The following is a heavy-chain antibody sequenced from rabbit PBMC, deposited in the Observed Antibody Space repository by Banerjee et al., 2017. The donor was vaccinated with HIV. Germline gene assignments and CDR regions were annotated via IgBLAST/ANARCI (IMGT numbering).Heavy chain of an antibody. J-gene: IGHJ4*01. D-gene: IGHD2-1*01. Sequence: QEQLVESGGDLVKPEGSLTLTCTASGFSFSSNYWLCWVRQAPGKGLEWIACIYIGGVITHYASWAKGRFTITRSTSLNTVTLQMTSLTAADTATYFCARDPSYDEYGDSLYYFDLWGPGTLVTVS. V-gene: IGHV1S47*01. CDR2: IYIGGVIT. CDR3: ARDPSYDEYGDSLYYFDL. CDR1: GFSFSSNY.